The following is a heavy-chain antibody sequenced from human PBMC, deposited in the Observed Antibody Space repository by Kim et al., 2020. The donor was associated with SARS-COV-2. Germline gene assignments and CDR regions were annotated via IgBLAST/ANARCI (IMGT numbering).Heavy chain of an antibody. V-gene: IGHV3-23*01. Sequence: GGSLRLSCAASGFTFSSYAMSWVRQAPGKGLEWVSAISCSGGSTYYADSVKGRFTISRDNSKNTLYLQMNSRRAEDTAVYYCAKGGLFEITIFGVVIRESFQDWGQGTLVTVSS. J-gene: IGHJ1*01. D-gene: IGHD3-3*01. CDR1: GFTFSSYA. CDR2: ISCSGGST. CDR3: AKGGLFEITIFGVVIRESFQD.